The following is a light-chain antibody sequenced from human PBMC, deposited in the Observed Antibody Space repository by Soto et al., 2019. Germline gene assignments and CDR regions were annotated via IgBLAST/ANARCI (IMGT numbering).Light chain of an antibody. V-gene: IGLV4-60*02. CDR3: ESWDSDTWV. J-gene: IGLJ3*02. Sequence: QSVLTQSSSASASLGSSVKITCTLSSGHSNNIIAWHQQQPGKAPRYLMNLEGSGSYNKGSGVPDRFSGSSSGADRYLTISNLQFADEADYYCESWDSDTWVLGGGTKLTVL. CDR1: SGHSNNI. CDR2: LEGSGSY.